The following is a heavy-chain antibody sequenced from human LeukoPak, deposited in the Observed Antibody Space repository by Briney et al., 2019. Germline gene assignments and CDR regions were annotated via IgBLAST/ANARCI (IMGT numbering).Heavy chain of an antibody. Sequence: GGSLRLSCAASGFTFSSYSMNWVRQAPGKGLEWVSSISSSSSYIYYADSVKGRFAISRDNAKNSLYLQMNSLRAEDTAVYYCAREEVVVAATHCFDYWGQGTLVTVSS. V-gene: IGHV3-21*01. CDR1: GFTFSSYS. D-gene: IGHD2-15*01. J-gene: IGHJ4*02. CDR2: ISSSSSYI. CDR3: AREEVVVAATHCFDY.